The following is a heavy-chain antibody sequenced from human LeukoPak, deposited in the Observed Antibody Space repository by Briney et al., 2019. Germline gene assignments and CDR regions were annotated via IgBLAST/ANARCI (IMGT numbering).Heavy chain of an antibody. CDR3: ARVDVEMATPDDY. D-gene: IGHD5-24*01. CDR1: GGSISSGDYY. Sequence: SETLSLTCTVSGGSISSGDYYWSWIRQPPGKGLEWIGYIYYSGSTYYNSSLKSRVTISVDTSKNQFSLKLSSVTAADTAVYYCARVDVEMATPDDYWGQGTLVTVSS. J-gene: IGHJ4*02. V-gene: IGHV4-30-4*08. CDR2: IYYSGST.